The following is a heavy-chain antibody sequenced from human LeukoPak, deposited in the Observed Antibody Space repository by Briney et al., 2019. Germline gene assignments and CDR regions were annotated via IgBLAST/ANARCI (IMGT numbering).Heavy chain of an antibody. Sequence: ASVKVSCKASGGTFISYAISWVRQAPGQGLEWMGGIIPIFGTANYAQKFQGRVTITADESTSTAYMELSSLRSEDTAVYYCARGPDSGYDLYDAFDIWGQGTMVTVSS. CDR3: ARGPDSGYDLYDAFDI. CDR1: GGTFISYA. J-gene: IGHJ3*02. V-gene: IGHV1-69*13. D-gene: IGHD5-12*01. CDR2: IIPIFGTA.